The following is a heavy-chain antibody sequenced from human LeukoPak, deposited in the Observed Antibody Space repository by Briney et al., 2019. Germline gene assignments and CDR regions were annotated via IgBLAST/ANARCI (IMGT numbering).Heavy chain of an antibody. V-gene: IGHV3-23*01. CDR1: GFTFSSYA. J-gene: IGHJ4*02. CDR2: ISGSGGST. Sequence: GGSLRLSCAATGFTFSSYAMSWVRQAPGKGLEWVSAISGSGGSTYYADSVKGRFTISRDNSKNTLYLQMNSLRAEDTAVYYCAKDLDSYYDSSGPIRPVDYWGQGTLVTVSS. D-gene: IGHD3-22*01. CDR3: AKDLDSYYDSSGPIRPVDY.